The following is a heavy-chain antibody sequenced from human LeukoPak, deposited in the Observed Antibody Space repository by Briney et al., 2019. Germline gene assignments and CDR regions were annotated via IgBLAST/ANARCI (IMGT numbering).Heavy chain of an antibody. CDR3: TTGVTTLE. D-gene: IGHD4-17*01. J-gene: IGHJ4*02. CDR1: GFTFSGSA. V-gene: IGHV3-73*01. Sequence: GGSLRLFCAASGFTFSGSAMQWVRQASGKGLEWVGRIRSKAHSYATAYAASVKGRFTISRDDSKNTADLQMNSLKTEDTAVYYCTTGVTTLEWGQGTLVTVSS. CDR2: IRSKAHSYAT.